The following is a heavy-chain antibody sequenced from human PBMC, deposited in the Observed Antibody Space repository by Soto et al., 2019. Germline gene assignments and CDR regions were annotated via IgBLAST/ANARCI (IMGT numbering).Heavy chain of an antibody. V-gene: IGHV3-23*01. J-gene: IGHJ4*02. CDR3: AKAGFGGVVIKNYFDY. Sequence: GGSLRLSCAASGFTLSSYAMSWVRQAPGKGLEWVSAISGSGGSTYYADSVKGRFTISRDNSKNTLYLQMNSLRAEDTAVYYCAKAGFGGVVIKNYFDYWGQGTLVTVSS. CDR2: ISGSGGST. CDR1: GFTLSSYA. D-gene: IGHD3-3*01.